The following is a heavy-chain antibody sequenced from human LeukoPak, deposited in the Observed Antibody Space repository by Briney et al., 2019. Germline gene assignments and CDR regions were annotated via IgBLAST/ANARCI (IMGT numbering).Heavy chain of an antibody. CDR1: GFTSSSYG. CDR3: AKDLEYGSGSYYNGLSAFDS. D-gene: IGHD3-10*01. Sequence: GGSLRLSCAASGFTSSSYGMNWVRQAPGKGLEWVAFIRYDGSNKYYADSVKGRFTISRDNSKNTLYLQMNSLRAEDTAVYYCAKDLEYGSGSYYNGLSAFDSCGQETMVTVSS. J-gene: IGHJ3*02. CDR2: IRYDGSNK. V-gene: IGHV3-30*02.